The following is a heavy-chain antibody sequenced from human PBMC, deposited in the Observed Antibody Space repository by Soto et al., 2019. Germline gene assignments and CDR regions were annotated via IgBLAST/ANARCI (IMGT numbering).Heavy chain of an antibody. V-gene: IGHV1-46*01. J-gene: IGHJ6*02. CDR2: INPSGGST. CDR3: ARAGNYDFWSGYYGPNYYYYYGLDV. Sequence: ASVKASCKASGYTFTSYYMHWVRQAPGQGLEWMGIINPSGGSTSYAQKFQGRVTMTRETSTRTVYMELSSLRSEDTAVYYCARAGNYDFWSGYYGPNYYYYYGLDVWGQGTTVTVSS. D-gene: IGHD3-3*01. CDR1: GYTFTSYY.